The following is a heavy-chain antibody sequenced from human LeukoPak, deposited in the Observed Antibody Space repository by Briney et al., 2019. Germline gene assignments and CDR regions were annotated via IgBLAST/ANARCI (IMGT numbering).Heavy chain of an antibody. D-gene: IGHD5-24*01. CDR3: AREEMATIEDAFDI. CDR1: GYTFTGYY. CDR2: INPNSGGT. V-gene: IGHV1-2*02. Sequence: GASVKVSCKASGYTFTGYYLHWVRQAPGQGLEWMGWINPNSGGTNYAQKFQGRVTMTRDTSISTAYMELSRLRSDDTAVYYCAREEMATIEDAFDIWGQGTMVTVSS. J-gene: IGHJ3*02.